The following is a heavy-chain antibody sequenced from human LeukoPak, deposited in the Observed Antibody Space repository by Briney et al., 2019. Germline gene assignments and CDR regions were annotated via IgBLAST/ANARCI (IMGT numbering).Heavy chain of an antibody. Sequence: SETLSLTCAVSGASMTFYYWGWVRQPAGKGLEWIGRIYTSGSTKYNPSLKSRVTMSVDTSKNQVSLNLSSVTAADTAVYYCARGQVGTVDNRKLAFDIWAKGHTSPSLQ. CDR3: ARGQVGTVDNRKLAFDI. D-gene: IGHD1-26*01. CDR2: IYTSGST. CDR1: GASMTFYY. J-gene: IGHJ3*02. V-gene: IGHV4-4*07.